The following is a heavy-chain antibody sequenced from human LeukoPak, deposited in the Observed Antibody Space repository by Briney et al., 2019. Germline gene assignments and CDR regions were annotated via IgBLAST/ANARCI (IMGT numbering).Heavy chain of an antibody. Sequence: ASVKVSCKASGYTFTSYGISWVRQAPGQGLEWMGWISAYNGNTNYAQKLQGRVTMTTDTSTSTAYMELRSLRSDDTAVYYCARDLRITMIVVVKLYGMDVWGQGTTVTVSS. CDR1: GYTFTSYG. CDR2: ISAYNGNT. V-gene: IGHV1-18*01. D-gene: IGHD3-22*01. CDR3: ARDLRITMIVVVKLYGMDV. J-gene: IGHJ6*02.